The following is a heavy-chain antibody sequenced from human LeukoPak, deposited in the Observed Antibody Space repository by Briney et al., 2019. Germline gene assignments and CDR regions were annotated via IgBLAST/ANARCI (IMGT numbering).Heavy chain of an antibody. CDR2: INHSGST. Sequence: PSETLSLTCAVYGGSFSGYYWSWIRQPSGKGLEWIGEINHSGSTNYNPSLKSRVTISVDTSKNQFSLKLSSVTAADTAVYYCARSRIGWFDPWGQGTLVTVSS. D-gene: IGHD1-26*01. CDR3: ARSRIGWFDP. V-gene: IGHV4-34*01. J-gene: IGHJ5*02. CDR1: GGSFSGYY.